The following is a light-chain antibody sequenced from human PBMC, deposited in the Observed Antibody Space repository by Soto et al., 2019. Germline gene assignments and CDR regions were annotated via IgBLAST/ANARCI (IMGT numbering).Light chain of an antibody. Sequence: AIPLTQSPSSLSASVGDRVTITCRASQGISSALAWYQQKPGKAPKLLIYDASSLESGVPSRISGSGSGTNVTLTIRGLQSEDFATYYRQHFNSYPLGNTFDGGTKVEIK. CDR2: DAS. CDR3: QHFNSYPLGNT. V-gene: IGKV1-13*02. J-gene: IGKJ4*01. CDR1: QGISSA.